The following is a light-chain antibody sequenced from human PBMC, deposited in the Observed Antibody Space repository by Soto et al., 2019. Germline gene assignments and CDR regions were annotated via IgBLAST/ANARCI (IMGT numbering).Light chain of an antibody. J-gene: IGLJ3*02. V-gene: IGLV1-51*02. CDR1: SSNIGNNY. CDR2: ENN. CDR3: GTWDSSLSAHWV. Sequence: QSVLTQPPSVSAAPGQKVTISCSGSSSNIGNNYVSWYQQLPGTAPKLLIYENNKRPSGTPDRFSGSKSGTSATLGITGLQTGDEADYYCGTWDSSLSAHWVFGGGTQLTVL.